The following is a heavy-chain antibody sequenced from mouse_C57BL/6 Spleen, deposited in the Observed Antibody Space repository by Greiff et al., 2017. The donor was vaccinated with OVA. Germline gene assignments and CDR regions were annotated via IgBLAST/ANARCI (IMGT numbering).Heavy chain of an antibody. CDR2: ISSGGSYT. CDR1: GFTFSSYG. CDR3: ARQLVFDD. V-gene: IGHV5-6*01. Sequence: EVKVVESGGDLVKPGGSLKLSCAASGFTFSSYGMSWVRQTPDKRLEWVATISSGGSYTYYPDSVKGRFTISRDNAKNTLYLQMSSLKSEDTAMYYCARQLVFDDWGQGTTLRVSS. J-gene: IGHJ2*01. D-gene: IGHD4-1*01.